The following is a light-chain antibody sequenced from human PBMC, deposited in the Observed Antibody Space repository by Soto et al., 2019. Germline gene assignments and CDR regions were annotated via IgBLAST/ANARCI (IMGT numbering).Light chain of an antibody. Sequence: QSVLTQPPSASGTPGQRVTISCSGSRSNIGSYSVNWYQHLPGTAPKVLIYINNHRPSGVPDRFSGSKSGTSASLAISGLQSEDEADYFCAAWDGSVNAPVFGGGTKLTVL. CDR2: INN. J-gene: IGLJ3*02. CDR1: RSNIGSYS. CDR3: AAWDGSVNAPV. V-gene: IGLV1-44*01.